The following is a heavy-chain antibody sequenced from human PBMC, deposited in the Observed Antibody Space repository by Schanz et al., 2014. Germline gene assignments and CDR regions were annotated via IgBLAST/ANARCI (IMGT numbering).Heavy chain of an antibody. CDR1: GGSISSSGYY. CDR3: ARARFTGYYMDV. V-gene: IGHV4-39*07. D-gene: IGHD3-9*01. CDR2: IYYSGST. Sequence: QVQLQESGPGLVEPSQTLSLSCTVSGGSISSSGYYWGWIRQPPGNGLEWIGSIYYSGSTYYNPSLKSRVTMSVDTSKNQFSLKLSSVTAADTAVYYCARARFTGYYMDVWGQGTAVTVSS. J-gene: IGHJ6*02.